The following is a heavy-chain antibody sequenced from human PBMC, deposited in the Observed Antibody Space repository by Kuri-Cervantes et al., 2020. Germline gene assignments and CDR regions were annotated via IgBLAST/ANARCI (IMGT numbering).Heavy chain of an antibody. J-gene: IGHJ5*02. V-gene: IGHV3-30-3*01. CDR2: ISYDGSNK. CDR1: GFTFSSYA. CDR3: ARSVLLWFGELLPQRFDP. Sequence: GESLKISCAASGFTFSSYAMHWVRQAPGKGLEWVAVISYDGSNKYYADSVKGRFTISRDNSKNTLYLQMNSLRAEDTAVYYCARSVLLWFGELLPQRFDPWGQGTLVTVS. D-gene: IGHD3-10*01.